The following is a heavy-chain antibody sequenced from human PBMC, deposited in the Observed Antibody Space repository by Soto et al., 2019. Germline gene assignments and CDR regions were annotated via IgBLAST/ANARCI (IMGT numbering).Heavy chain of an antibody. D-gene: IGHD2-2*01. Sequence: SETLSLTSPFSGVSISSSSYYWGWIRQPPGKGLEWIGSIYYSGSTYYNPSLKSRVTISVDTSKNQFSLKLSSVTAADTAVYYCARDINCISTSCYGSDYYYYGMDVWGQGTTVTVSS. CDR2: IYYSGST. V-gene: IGHV4-39*07. CDR1: GVSISSSSYY. CDR3: ARDINCISTSCYGSDYYYYGMDV. J-gene: IGHJ6*02.